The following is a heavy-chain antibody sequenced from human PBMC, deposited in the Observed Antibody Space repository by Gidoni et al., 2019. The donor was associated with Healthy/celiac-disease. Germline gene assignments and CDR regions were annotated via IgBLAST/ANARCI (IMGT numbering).Heavy chain of an antibody. CDR1: GGSISSGGYY. CDR3: ASAPGGVTYYYDSSGYYFDY. Sequence: QVQLQESGPGLVKPSQTLSLTCTVSGGSISSGGYYWSWIRQHPGKGLEWIGYIYYSGSTYDNPSRKSRVTISVDTSKNQFSLKLSSVTAADTAVYYCASAPGGVTYYYDSSGYYFDYWGQGTLVTVSS. D-gene: IGHD3-22*01. J-gene: IGHJ4*02. V-gene: IGHV4-31*03. CDR2: IYYSGST.